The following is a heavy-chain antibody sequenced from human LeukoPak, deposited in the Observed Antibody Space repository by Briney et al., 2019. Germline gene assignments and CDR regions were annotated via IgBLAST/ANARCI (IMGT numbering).Heavy chain of an antibody. Sequence: PSETLSLTCTVSGGSISSYYWSWTRQPPGKGLEWIGYIYYTGSTNYNPSLKSRVTISVVTSKNQFSLKLSSVTAADTAVYYCARAFSSGWYPYSIGGLWFDYWGQGTLVTVSS. J-gene: IGHJ4*02. CDR1: GGSISSYY. V-gene: IGHV4-59*01. D-gene: IGHD6-19*01. CDR3: ARAFSSGWYPYSIGGLWFDY. CDR2: IYYTGST.